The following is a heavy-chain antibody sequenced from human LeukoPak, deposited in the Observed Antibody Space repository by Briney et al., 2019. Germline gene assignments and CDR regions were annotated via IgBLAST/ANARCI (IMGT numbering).Heavy chain of an antibody. Sequence: GGSLRLSCAASGFTFSSYGMHWVRQAPGKGLEWVAVVSYDGSNKYYADSVKGRFTISRDNSKNTLYLQMNSLRAEDTAVYYCAKGNQGCSYGPTIWGQGTLVTVSS. J-gene: IGHJ4*02. CDR2: VSYDGSNK. V-gene: IGHV3-30*18. D-gene: IGHD5-18*01. CDR1: GFTFSSYG. CDR3: AKGNQGCSYGPTI.